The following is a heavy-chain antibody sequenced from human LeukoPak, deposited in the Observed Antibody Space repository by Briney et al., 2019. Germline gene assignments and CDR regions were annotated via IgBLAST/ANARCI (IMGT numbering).Heavy chain of an antibody. CDR1: GGSFSGYY. V-gene: IGHV4-34*01. J-gene: IGHJ4*02. D-gene: IGHD6-13*01. CDR3: ARLRAVTRSSSWLQVRRRFDY. Sequence: SETLSLTCAVYGGSFSGYYWSWIRQPPGKGLKWIGEINHSGSTNYNPSLKSRVTISVDTSKNQFSLKLSSVTAADTAVYYCARLRAVTRSSSWLQVRRRFDYWGQGTLVTVSS. CDR2: INHSGST.